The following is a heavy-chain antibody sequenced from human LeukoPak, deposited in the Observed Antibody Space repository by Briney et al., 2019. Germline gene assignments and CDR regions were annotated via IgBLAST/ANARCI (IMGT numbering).Heavy chain of an antibody. CDR1: GGSISGYF. V-gene: IGHV4-59*12. J-gene: IGHJ3*02. Sequence: SETLSLTCTVSGGSISGYFWSWIRQPPGKGLEWIGYIYYSGSTNYNPSLKSRVTISVDTSKNQFSLKLSSVTAADTAVYYCAGGDVVVTAIHDAFDIWGQGTMVTVSS. D-gene: IGHD2-21*02. CDR3: AGGDVVVTAIHDAFDI. CDR2: IYYSGST.